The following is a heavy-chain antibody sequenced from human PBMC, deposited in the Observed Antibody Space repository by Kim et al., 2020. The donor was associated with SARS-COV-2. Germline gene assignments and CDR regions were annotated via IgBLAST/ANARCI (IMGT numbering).Heavy chain of an antibody. V-gene: IGHV3-33*01. D-gene: IGHD3-10*01. CDR3: ARASGSYYKIDY. J-gene: IGHJ4*02. Sequence: YYADSVKGRFTISRDNSKNTLYLQMNSLRAEDTAVYYCARASGSYYKIDYWGQGTLVTVSS.